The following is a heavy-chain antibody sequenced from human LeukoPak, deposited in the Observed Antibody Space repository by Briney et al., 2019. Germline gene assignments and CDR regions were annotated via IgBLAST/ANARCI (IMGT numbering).Heavy chain of an antibody. CDR3: ARAEPVSHSSGWYGFDY. CDR1: GYTFTGYY. Sequence: GASVKVSCKASGYTFTGYYMHWVRQAPGQGLEWMGWINPNSGGTNYAQKSQGRVTMTRGTSISTAYMELSRLRSDDTAVYYCARAEPVSHSSGWYGFDYWGQGTLVTVSS. CDR2: INPNSGGT. D-gene: IGHD6-19*01. V-gene: IGHV1-2*02. J-gene: IGHJ4*02.